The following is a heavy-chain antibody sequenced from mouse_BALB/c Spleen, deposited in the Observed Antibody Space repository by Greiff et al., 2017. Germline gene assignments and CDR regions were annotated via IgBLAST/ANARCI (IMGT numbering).Heavy chain of an antibody. J-gene: IGHJ2*01. D-gene: IGHD1-1*01. CDR3: TREEGVITTVVASFDY. V-gene: IGHV1-69*02. CDR1: GYTFTSYW. Sequence: QVQLQQPGAELVRPGASVKLSCKASGYTFTSYWINWVKQRPGQGLEWIGNIYPSDSYTNYNQKFKDKATLTVDKSSSTAYMQLSSPTSEDSAVYYCTREEGVITTVVASFDYWGQGTTLTVSS. CDR2: IYPSDSYT.